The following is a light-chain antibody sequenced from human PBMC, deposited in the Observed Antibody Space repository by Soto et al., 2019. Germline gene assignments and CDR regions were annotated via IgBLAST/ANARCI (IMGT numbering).Light chain of an antibody. CDR3: QQRSFWPPLT. Sequence: EIVLTQSPATLSLSPGDRATLSCRASQSISDSLAWYQHRPGQAPRLLVCDATDRATGIHARFSGSGSGTNFTLTISSLEPEDSALYYCQQRSFWPPLTFGQGTRLEIK. V-gene: IGKV3-11*01. CDR1: QSISDS. J-gene: IGKJ5*01. CDR2: DAT.